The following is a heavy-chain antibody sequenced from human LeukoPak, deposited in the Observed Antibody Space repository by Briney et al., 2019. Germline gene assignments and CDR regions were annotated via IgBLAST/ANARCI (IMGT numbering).Heavy chain of an antibody. CDR2: INSDGSST. J-gene: IGHJ4*02. D-gene: IGHD6-19*01. CDR3: AKRSSSGWYNFEY. Sequence: GGSLRLSCAASGFTFSSYWMHWVRQAPGKGLVWVSRINSDGSSTSYADSVKGRFTISRDNSKNTLYLQMNSLRAEDTAVYYCAKRSSSGWYNFEYWGQGTLVTVSS. V-gene: IGHV3-74*01. CDR1: GFTFSSYW.